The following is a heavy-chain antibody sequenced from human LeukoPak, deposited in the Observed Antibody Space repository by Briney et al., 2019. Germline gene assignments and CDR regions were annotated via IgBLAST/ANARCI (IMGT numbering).Heavy chain of an antibody. CDR2: ISYDGSNK. CDR3: ARGRFLEWLNIMDL. J-gene: IGHJ6*04. CDR1: GFTFSSYA. V-gene: IGHV3-30*01. D-gene: IGHD3-3*01. Sequence: PGGSLRLSCAASGFTFSSYAMHWVRQAPGKGLEWVAVISYDGSNKYYADSVKGRFTISRDNSKNTLYLQMNSLRAEDTAVYYCARGRFLEWLNIMDLWGKGTTVTVSS.